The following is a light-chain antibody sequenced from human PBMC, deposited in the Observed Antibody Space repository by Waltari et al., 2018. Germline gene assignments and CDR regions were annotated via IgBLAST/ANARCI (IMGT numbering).Light chain of an antibody. J-gene: IGLJ3*02. CDR1: SSDVGGYTY. Sequence: QSALTQPRSVSGSPGQSVTISCTGTSSDVGGYTYVSWYQQHPGKAPKLMIYDVTKGPSGVPDRCSGSKSGNTASLTISGLQAEDEAEYYCCSYAGNFTWVFGGGTKVTVL. V-gene: IGLV2-11*01. CDR2: DVT. CDR3: CSYAGNFTWV.